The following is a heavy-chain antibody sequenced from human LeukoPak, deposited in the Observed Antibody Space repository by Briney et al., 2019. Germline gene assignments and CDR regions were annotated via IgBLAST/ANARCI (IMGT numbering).Heavy chain of an antibody. CDR2: IYHSGST. V-gene: IGHV4-30-2*01. CDR3: ARGVRYSSGLYFDY. CDR1: GGSISSGGYS. D-gene: IGHD6-19*01. Sequence: SETLSLTCAVSGGSISSGGYSWNWIRQPPGKGLEWIGYIYHSGSTYYNPSLKSRVTISVDRSKNQFSLKLSSVTAADTAVYYCARGVRYSSGLYFDYWGQGTLVTVSS. J-gene: IGHJ4*02.